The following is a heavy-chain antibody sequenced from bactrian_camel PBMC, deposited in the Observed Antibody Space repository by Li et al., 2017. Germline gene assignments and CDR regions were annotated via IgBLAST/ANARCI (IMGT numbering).Heavy chain of an antibody. CDR3: ATEGRVIDGSSWWIFGY. J-gene: IGHJ6*01. D-gene: IGHD6*01. CDR1: GFRFSIYG. CDR2: INRGGDTT. V-gene: IGHV3S40*01. Sequence: DVQLVESGGGLVQPGGSLRLSCAASGFRFSIYGMSWVRQRPGKGLEWVSAINRGGDTTYYVDSVKGRFTISRDNAKSTLYLQMNSLKTEDTAVYYCATEGRVIDGSSWWIFGYWGQGTQVTVS.